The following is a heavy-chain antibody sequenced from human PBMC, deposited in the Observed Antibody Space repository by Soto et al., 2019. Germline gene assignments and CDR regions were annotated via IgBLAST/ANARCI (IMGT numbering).Heavy chain of an antibody. CDR2: IYHSGST. V-gene: IGHV4-38-2*01. Sequence: ASETLSLTCAVSGYSISSGYYWGWIRQPPGKGLEWIGSIYHSGSTYYNPSLKSRVTISVDTSKNQFSLKLSSVTAADTAVYYCARVIAAADPNWFDPWGQGTLVTVSS. J-gene: IGHJ5*02. CDR1: GYSISSGYY. CDR3: ARVIAAADPNWFDP. D-gene: IGHD6-13*01.